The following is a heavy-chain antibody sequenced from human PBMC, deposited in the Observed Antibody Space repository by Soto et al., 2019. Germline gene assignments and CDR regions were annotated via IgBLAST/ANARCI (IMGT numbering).Heavy chain of an antibody. J-gene: IGHJ6*02. CDR2: IYHSGST. V-gene: IGHV4-4*02. D-gene: IGHD2-2*02. Sequence: QVQLQESGPGLVKPSGTLSLTCAVSGGSISSSNWWSWVRQPPGKGLEWIGEIYHSGSTNYNPSLTSRVTISVDKSKNQFSLKLSSVTAADTAVYYCARTNRDPIPYYYGMDVWGQGTTVTVSS. CDR1: GGSISSSNW. CDR3: ARTNRDPIPYYYGMDV.